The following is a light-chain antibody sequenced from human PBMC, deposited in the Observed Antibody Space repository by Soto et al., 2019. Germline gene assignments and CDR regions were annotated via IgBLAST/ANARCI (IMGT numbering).Light chain of an antibody. CDR3: QQRSNWPLT. Sequence: EIVLTQSPATLSLSPGERATLSCRASQSVRSYLAWYQHKHGQAPRLLIYDASNRATGIPARFSGSGSGTDFTLTISSLEPEDFAVYYCQQRSNWPLTLGGGTKVDTK. V-gene: IGKV3-11*01. CDR2: DAS. CDR1: QSVRSY. J-gene: IGKJ4*01.